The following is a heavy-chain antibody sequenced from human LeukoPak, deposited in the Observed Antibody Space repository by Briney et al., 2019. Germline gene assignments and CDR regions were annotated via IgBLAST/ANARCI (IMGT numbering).Heavy chain of an antibody. CDR2: INHSGST. D-gene: IGHD3-3*01. Sequence: SETLSLTCAVYGGSFSGYYWSWIRQPPGKGLKWIGEINHSGSTNYNPSLKSRVTISVDTSKNQFSLKLSSVTAADTAVYYCARGYPFLRFLEWLNFDYWGQGTLVTVSS. CDR1: GGSFSGYY. J-gene: IGHJ4*02. CDR3: ARGYPFLRFLEWLNFDY. V-gene: IGHV4-34*01.